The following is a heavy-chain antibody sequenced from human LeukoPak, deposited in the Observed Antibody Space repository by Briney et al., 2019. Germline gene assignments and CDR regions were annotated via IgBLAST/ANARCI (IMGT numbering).Heavy chain of an antibody. CDR3: AKDGSTPYYDILTVYRSDAFDI. CDR2: IYYSGST. J-gene: IGHJ3*02. D-gene: IGHD3-9*01. CDR1: AGSISSYY. Sequence: SETLSLTRPVSAGSISSYYWSWIRQPPGEGLEWIGYIYYSGSTNYNPSLKNRVTISVDTSTNQFSLTLSSLTVAKTTVNYCAKDGSTPYYDILTVYRSDAFDIWGQGTMGSVSS. V-gene: IGHV4-59*01.